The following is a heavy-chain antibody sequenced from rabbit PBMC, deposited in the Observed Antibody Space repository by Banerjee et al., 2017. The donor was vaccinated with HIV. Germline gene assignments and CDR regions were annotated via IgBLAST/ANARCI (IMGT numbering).Heavy chain of an antibody. CDR3: ARDLAGVIGWNFNL. D-gene: IGHD4-1*01. CDR1: GFTFSSYF. CDR2: IYAGGGGA. J-gene: IGHJ4*01. Sequence: QSLEESGGDLVKPGASLALTCKASGFTFSSYFMSWVRQAPGKGLEWIGCIYAGGGGAFYASWVNGRFTISRSTSLNTVDLKMTSLTAADTATYFCARDLAGVIGWNFNLWGPGTLVTVS. V-gene: IGHV1S43*01.